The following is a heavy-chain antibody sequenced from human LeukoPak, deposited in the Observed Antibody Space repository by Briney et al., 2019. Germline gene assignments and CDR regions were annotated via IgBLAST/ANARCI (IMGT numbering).Heavy chain of an antibody. CDR2: INHSGST. CDR3: ARGRGGSFDY. Sequence: SETLSLTCAVYGGSFSGYYWSWIRQPPGRGLEWIGEINHSGSTNYNPSLKSRVTISVDTSKNQFSLKLSSVTAADTAVYYCARGRGGSFDYWDQGTLVTVSS. V-gene: IGHV4-34*01. CDR1: GGSFSGYY. D-gene: IGHD2-15*01. J-gene: IGHJ4*02.